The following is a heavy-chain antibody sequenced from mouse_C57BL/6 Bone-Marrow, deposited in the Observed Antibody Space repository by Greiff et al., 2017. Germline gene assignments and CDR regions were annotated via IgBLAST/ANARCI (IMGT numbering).Heavy chain of an antibody. CDR1: GYTFTSYW. J-gene: IGHJ2*01. V-gene: IGHV1-69*01. D-gene: IGHD2-4*01. CDR2: IDPSDSYT. Sequence: VQLQQPGAELVMPGASVKLSCKASGYTFTSYWMHWVKQRPGQGLEWIGEIDPSDSYTNYNQKFKGKSTLTVDKYSSTAYMQLSSLTSEDSAVYYCARTPGLRLDYWGQGTTLTVSS. CDR3: ARTPGLRLDY.